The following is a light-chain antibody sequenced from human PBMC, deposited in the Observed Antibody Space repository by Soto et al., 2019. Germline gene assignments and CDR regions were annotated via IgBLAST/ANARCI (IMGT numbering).Light chain of an antibody. V-gene: IGKV3-20*01. CDR2: GAS. CDR1: QSVSNNY. J-gene: IGKJ1*01. Sequence: EVVVTQSPGTLSRSPGERAPLSCRASQSVSNNYLAWYQQKPGQAPRLLIYGASNGATGIPDRFRGSGSGTDFTLTISSLEPEDFAVYYCQQYGSSGTFGQGTKVDSK. CDR3: QQYGSSGT.